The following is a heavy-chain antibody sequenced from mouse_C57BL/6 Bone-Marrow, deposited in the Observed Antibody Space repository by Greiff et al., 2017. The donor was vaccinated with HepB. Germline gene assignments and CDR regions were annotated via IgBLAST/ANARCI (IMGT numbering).Heavy chain of an antibody. Sequence: VQLKQSGAELVRPGASVKLSCTASGFNIEDDYMHWVKQRPEQGLEWIGWIDPENGDTEYASKFQGKATITADTSSNTAYLQLSSLTSEDTAVYYCTTPYYYGSSYWYFDVWGTGTTVTVSS. CDR2: IDPENGDT. D-gene: IGHD1-1*01. CDR1: GFNIEDDY. V-gene: IGHV14-4*01. CDR3: TTPYYYGSSYWYFDV. J-gene: IGHJ1*03.